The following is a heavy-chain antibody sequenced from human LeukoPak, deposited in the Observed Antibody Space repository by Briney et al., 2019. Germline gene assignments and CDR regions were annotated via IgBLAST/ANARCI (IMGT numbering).Heavy chain of an antibody. V-gene: IGHV3-7*01. CDR3: ARVYSSSWSDLDY. CDR1: GFTFSSYW. D-gene: IGHD6-13*01. J-gene: IGHJ4*02. CDR2: IKQDGSEK. Sequence: GGSLRLSCAASGFTFSSYWMSWVRQAPGKGLEWVANIKQDGSEKYYVDSVKGRFTISRDNAKNSLYLQMNCLRAEDTAVYYCARVYSSSWSDLDYWGQGTLVTVSS.